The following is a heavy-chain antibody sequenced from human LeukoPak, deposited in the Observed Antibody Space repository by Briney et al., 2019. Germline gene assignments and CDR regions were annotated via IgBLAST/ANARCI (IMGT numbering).Heavy chain of an antibody. CDR2: INPNSGAT. Sequence: ASVKVSCKASGYTFTGYYLHWVRQAPGQGLEWMGWINPNSGATNYPQKFQGRVTMTRDTSISTAYMELSRLRSDDTAVYYCARIPGITMVRGVDYWGQGTLVTVSS. CDR1: GYTFTGYY. D-gene: IGHD3-10*01. CDR3: ARIPGITMVRGVDY. V-gene: IGHV1-2*02. J-gene: IGHJ4*02.